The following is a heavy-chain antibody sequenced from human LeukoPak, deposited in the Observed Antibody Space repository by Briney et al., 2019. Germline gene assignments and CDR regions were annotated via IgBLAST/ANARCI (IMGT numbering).Heavy chain of an antibody. CDR3: ARDEYYYDSSGYYPLDY. Sequence: SVKVSCKASGGTFSSYAISWVRQAPGQGLEWKGRIIPILGIANYAQKFQGRVTITADKSTSTAYMELSSLRSEDTAVYYCARDEYYYDSSGYYPLDYWGQGTLVTVSS. CDR2: IIPILGIA. J-gene: IGHJ4*02. CDR1: GGTFSSYA. D-gene: IGHD3-22*01. V-gene: IGHV1-69*04.